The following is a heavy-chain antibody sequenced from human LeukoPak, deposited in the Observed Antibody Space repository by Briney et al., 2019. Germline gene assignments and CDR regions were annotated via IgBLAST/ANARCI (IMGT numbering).Heavy chain of an antibody. V-gene: IGHV5-51*01. CDR3: ARQNPLADVFDI. Sequence: GESLKSSCKGSGYSFTSYWISWVRHMPGKGLEWMGSIYPVDSETRYSPSFQGQGTMSADKSIRTAYLQWSSLKASDTAMYFCARQNPLADVFDIWGQGTMITVSS. J-gene: IGHJ3*02. CDR2: IYPVDSET. CDR1: GYSFTSYW.